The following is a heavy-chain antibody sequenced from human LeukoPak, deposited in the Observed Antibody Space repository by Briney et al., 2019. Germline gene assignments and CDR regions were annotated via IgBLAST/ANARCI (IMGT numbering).Heavy chain of an antibody. D-gene: IGHD2-8*01. CDR2: INPSGGST. CDR3: AREDVVLVDAVRYYYYGMDV. Sequence: ASVKVSCKASGYNFIRYYMHWVRQAPGQGLEWMGIINPSGGSTSYAQKFQDRVTMTRDTSTSTVYMEMSSLKSEDTAVYYCAREDVVLVDAVRYYYYGMDVWGQGTTVTVSS. V-gene: IGHV1-46*01. CDR1: GYNFIRYY. J-gene: IGHJ6*02.